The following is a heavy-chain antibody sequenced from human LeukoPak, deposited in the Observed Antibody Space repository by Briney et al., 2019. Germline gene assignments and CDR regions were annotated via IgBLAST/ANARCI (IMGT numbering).Heavy chain of an antibody. V-gene: IGHV4-31*03. J-gene: IGHJ5*02. CDR2: IYYSGST. CDR3: ARDGSSWTFDP. Sequence: PSETLSLTCTVSGGSISSGGYYWSWIRQHPGKGLEWSGYIYYSGSTYYNPSLKSRVTISVDTSKNQFSLKLSSVTAADTAVYYCARDGSSWTFDPWGQGTLVTVSS. CDR1: GGSISSGGYY. D-gene: IGHD6-13*01.